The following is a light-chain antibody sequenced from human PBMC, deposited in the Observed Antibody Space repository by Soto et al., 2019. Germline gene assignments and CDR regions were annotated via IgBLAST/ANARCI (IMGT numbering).Light chain of an antibody. CDR1: QSVSSN. CDR3: QQYNNWPPWT. CDR2: GAS. V-gene: IGKV3-15*01. Sequence: EIVMTQSPATLSVPPGERATLSCWASQSVSSNLAWYQQKPGQAPRLLIYGASTRATGIPARFSGSGSGTEFTLTISSLQSEDFAVYYCQQYNNWPPWTFGQGTKVDI. J-gene: IGKJ1*01.